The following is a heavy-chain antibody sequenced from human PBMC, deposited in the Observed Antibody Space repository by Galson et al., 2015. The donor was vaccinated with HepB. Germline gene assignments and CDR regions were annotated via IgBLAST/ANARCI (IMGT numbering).Heavy chain of an antibody. CDR3: AADGGAARPHYYYYYMDV. Sequence: SVKVSCKASGFTFTSSAVQWVRQARGQRLEWIGWIVVGSANTNYAQKFQERVTITRDMSTSTTYMQLSSLRSEDTAVYYCAADGGAARPHYYYYYMDVWGKGTTVTVSS. CDR1: GFTFTSSA. D-gene: IGHD6-6*01. J-gene: IGHJ6*03. CDR2: IVVGSANT. V-gene: IGHV1-58*01.